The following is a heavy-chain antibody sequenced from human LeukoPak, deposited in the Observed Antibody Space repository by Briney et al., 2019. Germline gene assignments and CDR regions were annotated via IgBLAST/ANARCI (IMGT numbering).Heavy chain of an antibody. CDR3: ASGDTTGYSGDAFNI. J-gene: IGHJ3*02. Sequence: GGSLRLSCAASGFTFSSYWMHWVRQAPGKGLEWVAIIWYDGSNKYYADSVKGRFTISRDTSENTLYLQMDSLRAEDTAVYYCASGDTTGYSGDAFNIWGQGTMVTVSS. V-gene: IGHV3-33*08. CDR2: IWYDGSNK. D-gene: IGHD3-22*01. CDR1: GFTFSSYW.